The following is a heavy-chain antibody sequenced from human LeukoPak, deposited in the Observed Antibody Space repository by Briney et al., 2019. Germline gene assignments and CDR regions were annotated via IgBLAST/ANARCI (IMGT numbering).Heavy chain of an antibody. V-gene: IGHV3-23*01. J-gene: IGHJ4*02. D-gene: IGHD1-1*01. Sequence: SLRLSCAASGFTVSRFAMTWVRQAPGKGLEGVTTITSSGYSTYYADSVKGWFATSRDNSKITLYFQINSVRAEDTAVHYCAKDLSWNDGSADYWGQGTLVTVSS. CDR2: ITSSGYST. CDR3: AKDLSWNDGSADY. CDR1: GFTVSRFA.